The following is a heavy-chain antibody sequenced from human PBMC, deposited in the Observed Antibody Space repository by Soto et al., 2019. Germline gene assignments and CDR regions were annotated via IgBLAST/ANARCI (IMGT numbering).Heavy chain of an antibody. Sequence: ASVKVSCKASGYTFTGYYMHWVRQAPGQGLEWMGWINPNGGGTNYAQKFQGWITMTRDTSISTAYMELSRLRSDDTAVYYCARQSKGPPYSFDYWGQGTLVTVSS. J-gene: IGHJ4*02. CDR1: GYTFTGYY. V-gene: IGHV1-2*04. CDR3: ARQSKGPPYSFDY. D-gene: IGHD2-15*01. CDR2: INPNGGGT.